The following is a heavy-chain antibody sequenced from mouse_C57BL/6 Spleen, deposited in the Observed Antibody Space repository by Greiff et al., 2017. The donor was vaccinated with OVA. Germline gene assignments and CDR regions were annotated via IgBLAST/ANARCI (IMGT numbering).Heavy chain of an antibody. CDR3: ARSGYSNYEAWFAY. J-gene: IGHJ3*01. CDR2: IDPSDSYT. CDR1: GYTFTSYW. D-gene: IGHD2-5*01. Sequence: QVQLQQPGAELVKPGASVKLSCKASGYTFTSYWMQWVKQRPGQGLEWIGEIDPSDSYTNYNQKFKGKATLTVDTSSSTAYMQLSSLTSEDSAVYYCARSGYSNYEAWFAYWGQGTLVTVSA. V-gene: IGHV1-50*01.